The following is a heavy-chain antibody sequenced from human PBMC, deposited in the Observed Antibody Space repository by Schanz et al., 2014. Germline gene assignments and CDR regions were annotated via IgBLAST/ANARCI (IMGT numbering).Heavy chain of an antibody. J-gene: IGHJ3*02. CDR1: GYTLKDHA. CDR2: INAHTGNT. CDR3: ARVHIATYHYNSPGAFDI. V-gene: IGHV1-3*01. Sequence: QVQLVQSGPEVKKPGASVKVSCQASGYTLKDHAMHWVRQAPGQGPELMGWINAHTGNTQYAQKFQGRVNMTRDTVTTTVHLELTRLRTDDTAIYYCARVHIATYHYNSPGAFDIWGQGTRXTVSS. D-gene: IGHD3-10*01.